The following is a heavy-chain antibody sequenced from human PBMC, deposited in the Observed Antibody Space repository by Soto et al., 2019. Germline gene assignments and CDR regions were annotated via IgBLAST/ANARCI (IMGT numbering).Heavy chain of an antibody. V-gene: IGHV3-30-3*01. Sequence: QVHLVESGGGVVQPGGSLRLSCEASGFTFSSFNMHWVRQAPGKGLEWVALISYEVTKAQYADSVKGRFTISRDNSKSTRYLHMSSLRGEDTAVYYCARTTAVAGTPEFDYWGQGTLVTVSS. CDR3: ARTTAVAGTPEFDY. J-gene: IGHJ4*02. D-gene: IGHD6-19*01. CDR1: GFTFSSFN. CDR2: ISYEVTKA.